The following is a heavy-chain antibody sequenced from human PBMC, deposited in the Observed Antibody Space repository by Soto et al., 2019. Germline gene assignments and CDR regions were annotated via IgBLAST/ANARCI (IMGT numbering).Heavy chain of an antibody. V-gene: IGHV3-21*01. CDR1: GFTFSSYS. J-gene: IGHJ4*02. D-gene: IGHD3-9*01. CDR3: AREDDILTGYSSLDY. CDR2: ISSSSSYI. Sequence: PGGSLRLSCAGSGFTFSSYSMNWVRQAPGKGLEWVSSISSSSSYIYYADSVKGRFTISRDNAKNSLYLQMNSLRAEDTAVYYCAREDDILTGYSSLDYWGQGTLVTVSS.